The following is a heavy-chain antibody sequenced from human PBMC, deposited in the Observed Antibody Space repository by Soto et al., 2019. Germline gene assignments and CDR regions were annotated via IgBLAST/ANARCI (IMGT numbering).Heavy chain of an antibody. J-gene: IGHJ6*02. D-gene: IGHD1-1*01. CDR3: ARDYGGWNAKIEYYYYGMDV. CDR2: INHNSGGT. Sequence: ASVKLSCKSSGYRITSYAIDWVLQAPRQRLEWMEWINHNSGGTNYAQKFQGWVTMTRDTSISTAYMELSRLRSDDTAVYYCARDYGGWNAKIEYYYYGMDVWGQGTTVNRLL. V-gene: IGHV1-2*04. CDR1: GYRITSYA.